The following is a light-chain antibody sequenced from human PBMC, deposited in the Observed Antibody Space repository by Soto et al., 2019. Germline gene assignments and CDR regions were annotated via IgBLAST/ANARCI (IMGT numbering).Light chain of an antibody. CDR3: RQFNNRPLWT. CDR2: VAS. CDR1: QRVSNN. Sequence: RDRQRVSNNLAWSQHKTGQAPRLLIYVASTRATGVPDRFCGSASGTELSLKVSSLQSADDAVFYCRQFNNRPLWTFGQGTKVDIK. V-gene: IGKV3-15*01. J-gene: IGKJ1*01.